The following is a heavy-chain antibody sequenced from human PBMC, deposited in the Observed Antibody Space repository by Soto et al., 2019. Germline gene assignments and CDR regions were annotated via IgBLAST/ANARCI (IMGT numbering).Heavy chain of an antibody. D-gene: IGHD3-10*01. J-gene: IGHJ5*02. V-gene: IGHV4-59*01. CDR3: ERGTYYYGSGSYMDFDP. Sequence: SETLSLTCSVSGGSISGSYWSWIRQSPGKGLEWLGYVYYTGSTNYNPSLKSRVTISVDTSKNQFSLKLSSVTAADTAVYYCERGTYYYGSGSYMDFDPWGQGTLVTVSS. CDR1: GGSISGSY. CDR2: VYYTGST.